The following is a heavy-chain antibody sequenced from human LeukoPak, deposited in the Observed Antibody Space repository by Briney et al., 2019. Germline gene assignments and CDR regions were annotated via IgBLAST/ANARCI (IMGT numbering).Heavy chain of an antibody. J-gene: IGHJ4*02. D-gene: IGHD3-16*01. CDR1: GGSFSGYY. CDR2: INHSGST. V-gene: IGHV4-34*01. Sequence: SSETLSLTCAVYGGSFSGYYWSWIRQPPGKGLEWIGEINHSGSTNYNPSLKSRVTISVDTSKNQFSLKLSSVTAADTAVYYCGRAPDTYYFDYWGQGTLVTVSS. CDR3: GRAPDTYYFDY.